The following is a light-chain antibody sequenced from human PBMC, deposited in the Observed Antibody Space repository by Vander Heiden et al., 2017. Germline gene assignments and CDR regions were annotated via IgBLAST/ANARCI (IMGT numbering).Light chain of an antibody. CDR2: EKN. V-gene: IGLV1-51*02. CDR1: SSNLGNNY. J-gene: IGLJ2*01. CDR3: GTWDSSLSAVV. Sequence: QSVLTQPPSVSAAPGQKVTISCSGRSSNLGNNYVSWYQHLPGTAPKYLIYEKNKRPSGIPDRFSGSKSGTSATLGITGLQTGDEADYYCGTWDSSLSAVVFGGGTKLTVL.